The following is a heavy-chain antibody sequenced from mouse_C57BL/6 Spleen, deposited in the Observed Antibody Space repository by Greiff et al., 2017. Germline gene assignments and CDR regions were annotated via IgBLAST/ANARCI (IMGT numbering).Heavy chain of an antibody. V-gene: IGHV1-52*01. Sequence: QVQLQQPGAELVRPGSSVKLSCKASGYTFTSYWMHWVKQRPIRGLEWIGNIDPTDSETHYNQKFKDKATLTVDKSSSTAYMQLSSLTSEDSAVYYCACSYGDGYFDVWGTGTTVTVSA. CDR3: ACSYGDGYFDV. CDR2: IDPTDSET. J-gene: IGHJ1*03. D-gene: IGHD1-1*01. CDR1: GYTFTSYW.